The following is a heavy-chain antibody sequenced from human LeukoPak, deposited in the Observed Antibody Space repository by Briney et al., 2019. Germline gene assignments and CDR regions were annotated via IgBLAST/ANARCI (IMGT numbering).Heavy chain of an antibody. J-gene: IGHJ4*02. CDR1: GGSISSYY. CDR2: IYTSGST. Sequence: PSETLSLTCTVSGGSISSYYWSWIRQPAGKGLEWIGRIYTSGSTGYIPSLKSRVTMSVDTSKNQFSLKLSSVTAADTAVYYCARVDLRAAYFDYWGQGTLVTVSS. D-gene: IGHD2-15*01. V-gene: IGHV4-4*07. CDR3: ARVDLRAAYFDY.